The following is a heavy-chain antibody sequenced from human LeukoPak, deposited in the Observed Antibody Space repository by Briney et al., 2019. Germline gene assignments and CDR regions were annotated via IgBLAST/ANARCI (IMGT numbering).Heavy chain of an antibody. Sequence: GGSLRLSCAASGFTVSRNHMSWVRQAPGKGLEWVSVIYSADSAYYADSVRGRFTISRDNSKNTLYLQMNSLRADDTAVYYCAREVGGGATNYFDYWGQGTLVTVSS. J-gene: IGHJ4*02. CDR1: GFTVSRNH. D-gene: IGHD1-26*01. V-gene: IGHV3-53*01. CDR3: AREVGGGATNYFDY. CDR2: IYSADSA.